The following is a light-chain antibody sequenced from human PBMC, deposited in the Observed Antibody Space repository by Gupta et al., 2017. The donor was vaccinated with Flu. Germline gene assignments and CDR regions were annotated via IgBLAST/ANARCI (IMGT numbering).Light chain of an antibody. CDR2: TNK. CDR1: SSNIGSNY. V-gene: IGLV1-47*01. J-gene: IGLJ2*01. CDR3: ATWDDNLGNVV. Sequence: QSVLTQPPSASGTPGQRVTISCSGSSSNIGSNYVYWYQHLPGTAPKVLIYTNKQRPSGVPDRFSASKSGTSASLAIGGLRSEDEADYYCATWDDNLGNVVFGGGTKLTVL.